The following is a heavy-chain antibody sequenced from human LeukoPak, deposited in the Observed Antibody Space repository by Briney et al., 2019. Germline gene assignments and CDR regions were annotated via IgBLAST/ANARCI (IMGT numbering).Heavy chain of an antibody. D-gene: IGHD2-21*01. CDR1: GFTFDDYG. J-gene: IGHJ4*02. V-gene: IGHV3-23*01. CDR2: ISGSGGST. CDR3: AKFLPTHIVVANYYFNY. Sequence: GVLRLSCAASGFTFDDYGMSWVRQAPGKGLEWVSAISGSGGSTYYADSVKGRFTISRDNSKNTLYLQMNSLRAEDTAVYYCAKFLPTHIVVANYYFNYWGQGTLVTVSS.